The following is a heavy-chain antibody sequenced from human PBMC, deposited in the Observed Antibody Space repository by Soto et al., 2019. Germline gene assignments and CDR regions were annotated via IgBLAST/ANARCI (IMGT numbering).Heavy chain of an antibody. CDR1: GGSISSYY. D-gene: IGHD3-9*01. Sequence: QVQLQESGPGLVKPSETLSLTCTVSGGSISSYYWSWIRQPPGKGLEWIGYIYYSGSTNYNPSLKIRVTISVDTSKSQFSLKLSSVTAADTAVYYCARALILTGYYIHDAFDIWGQGTMVTVSS. CDR3: ARALILTGYYIHDAFDI. V-gene: IGHV4-59*01. J-gene: IGHJ3*02. CDR2: IYYSGST.